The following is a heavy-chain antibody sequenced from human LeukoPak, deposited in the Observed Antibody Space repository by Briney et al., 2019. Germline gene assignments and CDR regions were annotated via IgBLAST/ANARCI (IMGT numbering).Heavy chain of an antibody. CDR2: INHSGST. CDR3: ARDSGGYDFDY. V-gene: IGHV4-34*01. J-gene: IGHJ4*02. Sequence: SETLSLTCAVYGGSFSGYYWSWIRQPPGKGLEWIGEINHSGSTDCNPSLKSRVTISVDTSKNQFSLKLSSVTAADTAVYYCARDSGGYDFDYWGQGTLVTVSS. CDR1: GGSFSGYY. D-gene: IGHD5-12*01.